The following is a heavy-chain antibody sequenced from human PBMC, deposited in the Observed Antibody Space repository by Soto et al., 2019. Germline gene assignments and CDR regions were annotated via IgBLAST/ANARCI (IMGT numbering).Heavy chain of an antibody. CDR3: ARGYSSGWYMGWYFDL. V-gene: IGHV3-53*01. Sequence: PGGSLRLSCAASGFTVSSNYMSWVRQAPGKGLEWVSVIYSGGSTYYADSVKGRFTISRDNSKNTLYLQMNSLRAEDTAVYYCARGYSSGWYMGWYFDLWGRGTLVTVSS. CDR1: GFTVSSNY. D-gene: IGHD6-19*01. CDR2: IYSGGST. J-gene: IGHJ2*01.